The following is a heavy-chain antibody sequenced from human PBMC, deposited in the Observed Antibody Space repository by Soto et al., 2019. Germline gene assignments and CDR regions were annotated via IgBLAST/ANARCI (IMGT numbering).Heavy chain of an antibody. CDR1: GGSISSGNYY. J-gene: IGHJ4*02. V-gene: IGHV4-30-4*02. CDR2: ISYSGTT. Sequence: PSDTLSLTCTVSGGSISSGNYYWSWIRQPPGKGLEWIGFISYSGTTHYSASLMSRVSISVDTSKNQFSLDLSSVTAADTAVYYCATMGTPVTGLYYFDYWGQGTLVTVS. CDR3: ATMGTPVTGLYYFDY. D-gene: IGHD4-17*01.